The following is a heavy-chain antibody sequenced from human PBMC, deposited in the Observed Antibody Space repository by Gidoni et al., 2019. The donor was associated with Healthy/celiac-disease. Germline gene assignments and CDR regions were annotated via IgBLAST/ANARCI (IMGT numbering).Heavy chain of an antibody. CDR3: AKVGLDSNYYGMDV. CDR1: GFTFSSYA. V-gene: IGHV3-23*01. J-gene: IGHJ6*02. Sequence: EVQLLESGGGLVQPGGSLRLSCAASGFTFSSYAMSWVRQAPGKGLEWVSVISGSGGSTNYADSVKGRFTISIDNSKNTLYLQMNSLRAEDTAVYYCAKVGLDSNYYGMDVWGQGTTVTVSS. CDR2: ISGSGGST.